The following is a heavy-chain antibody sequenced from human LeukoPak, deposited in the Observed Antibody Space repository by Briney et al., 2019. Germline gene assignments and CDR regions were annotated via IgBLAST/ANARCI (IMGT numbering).Heavy chain of an antibody. CDR3: AKDRGGSYYVPFDY. CDR1: GFTFIRCA. V-gene: IGHV3-23*01. Sequence: GGSLTLSCAASGFTFIRCAMSWVGQAPGKGLEWVSAISGSGGSTYYADSVKGRFTISRDNSKNTLYLQMNSPRAEDTAVYYCAKDRGGSYYVPFDYWGQGTLVTVSS. CDR2: ISGSGGST. J-gene: IGHJ4*02. D-gene: IGHD1-26*01.